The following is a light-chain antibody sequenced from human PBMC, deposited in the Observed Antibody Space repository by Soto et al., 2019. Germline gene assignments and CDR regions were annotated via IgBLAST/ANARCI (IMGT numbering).Light chain of an antibody. CDR3: SSYAGSNNFGYV. CDR2: DVS. Sequence: QSALTQPRSVSGSPGQSVTISCTGTSSDVGGYNYVSWYQQHPGKAPKLMIYDVSKRPSGVPDRFSGSNSGNTASLTISGLQDEDEADYYCSSYAGSNNFGYVFGTGTKVTVL. CDR1: SSDVGGYNY. V-gene: IGLV2-11*01. J-gene: IGLJ1*01.